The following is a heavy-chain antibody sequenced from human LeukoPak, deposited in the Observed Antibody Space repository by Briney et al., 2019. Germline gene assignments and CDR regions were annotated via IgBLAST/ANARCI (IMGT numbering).Heavy chain of an antibody. J-gene: IGHJ4*02. D-gene: IGHD3-22*01. V-gene: IGHV4-59*01. Sequence: SETLSLTCTVSGGSISSYYWSWIRQPPGKGLEWIGYIYYSGSTNYNPSLKSRVTISVDTSKNQLSLKLSSVTAADTAVYYCARVGGYYYDSSGYDYWGQGTLVTVSS. CDR1: GGSISSYY. CDR3: ARVGGYYYDSSGYDY. CDR2: IYYSGST.